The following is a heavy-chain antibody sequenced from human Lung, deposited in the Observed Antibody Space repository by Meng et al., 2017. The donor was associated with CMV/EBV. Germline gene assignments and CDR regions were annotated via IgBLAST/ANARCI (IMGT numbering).Heavy chain of an antibody. CDR2: ISGSNGNI. CDR1: GFPFRTNS. J-gene: IGHJ6*02. V-gene: IGHV3-48*04. CDR3: VRGPKDYYALDV. Sequence: GESXKISCAASGFPFRTNSMNWVRQAPGKGLEWVSYISGSNGNIYYADSVKGRFTISRDNTKKSLFLQMNSLRVEDTAVYYWVRGPKDYYALDVWGQGNTVTVSS.